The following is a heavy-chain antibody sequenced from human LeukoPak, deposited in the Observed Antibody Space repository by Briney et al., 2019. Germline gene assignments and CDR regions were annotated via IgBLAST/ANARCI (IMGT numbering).Heavy chain of an antibody. CDR3: AKDVSMVIRCLDY. J-gene: IGHJ4*02. D-gene: IGHD2/OR15-2a*01. V-gene: IGHV3-23*01. CDR2: TSGRGTST. Sequence: PGGSLRLSCAASGFAFSSYAMNWVRQAPGKGLEWVSATSGRGTSTYYADSVKGRFTISRDNTKNTLYLQMNSLGDEDTAIYYCAKDVSMVIRCLDYGGQGTLVTVSS. CDR1: GFAFSSYA.